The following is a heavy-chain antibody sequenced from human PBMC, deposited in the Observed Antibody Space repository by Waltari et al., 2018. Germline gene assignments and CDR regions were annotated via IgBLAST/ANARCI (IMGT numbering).Heavy chain of an antibody. D-gene: IGHD3-16*01. CDR2: INAGNGNT. CDR3: ARALGAAPYFDY. J-gene: IGHJ4*02. V-gene: IGHV1-3*01. CDR1: GYTFTNYA. Sequence: QVQLVQSGAEGKKPGAPVKVSCKASGYTFTNYAIHWVRQAPGQRLEWMGWINAGNGNTKYSQKFQGRVTITRDTSASTAYMELSSLRSEDTAVYSCARALGAAPYFDYWGQGTLVTVSS.